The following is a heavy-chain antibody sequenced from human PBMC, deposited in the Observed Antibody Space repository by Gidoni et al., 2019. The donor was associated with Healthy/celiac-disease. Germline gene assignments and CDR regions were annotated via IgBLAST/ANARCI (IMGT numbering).Heavy chain of an antibody. Sequence: QLQLQESGPGLVKPSETLSLTCPVSGGSISSSSYYWGWIRQPPGKGLEWIGSIYYSGSTYYNPSLKSRVTISVDTSKNQFSLKLSSVTAADTAVYYCARDLRGVDYWGQGTLVTVSS. CDR2: IYYSGST. CDR1: GGSISSSSYY. J-gene: IGHJ4*02. CDR3: ARDLRGVDY. V-gene: IGHV4-39*07.